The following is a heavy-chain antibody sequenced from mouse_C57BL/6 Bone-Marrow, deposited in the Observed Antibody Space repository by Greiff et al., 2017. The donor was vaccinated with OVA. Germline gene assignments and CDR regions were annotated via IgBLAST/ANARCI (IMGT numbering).Heavy chain of an antibody. CDR1: GYTFTSYW. CDR2: IYPGSGST. D-gene: IGHD1-1*01. CDR3: ARVRQLRGYAMDY. Sequence: QVQLQQPGAELVKPGASVKMSCKASGYTFTSYWITWVKQRPGQGLEWIGDIYPGSGSTNYNEKFKSKATLTVDTSSSTAYMQLSSLTSEDSAVYYCARVRQLRGYAMDYWGQGTSVTVSS. V-gene: IGHV1-55*01. J-gene: IGHJ4*01.